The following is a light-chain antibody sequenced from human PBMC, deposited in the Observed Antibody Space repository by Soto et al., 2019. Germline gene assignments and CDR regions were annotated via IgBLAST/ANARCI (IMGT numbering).Light chain of an antibody. V-gene: IGLV2-14*01. CDR1: SSDVGGYNY. Sequence: QSALTQPASVSGSPGQSITISCTGTSSDVGGYNYVSWYQQHPGKAPKLMIYDVSNRPSGVSNRFSGSKSGNTASLTISGLKAADEADYYCSSYASSSTRVFGGGTKLTVL. CDR3: SSYASSSTRV. J-gene: IGLJ3*02. CDR2: DVS.